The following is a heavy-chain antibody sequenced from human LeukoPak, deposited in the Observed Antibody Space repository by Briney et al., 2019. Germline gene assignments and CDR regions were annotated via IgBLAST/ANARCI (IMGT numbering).Heavy chain of an antibody. V-gene: IGHV3-30*04. CDR2: ISYDGSNK. CDR3: ANLLFGSGSSKFDH. J-gene: IGHJ5*02. D-gene: IGHD3-10*01. CDR1: GFTFSSYA. Sequence: GRSLRLSCAASGFTFSSYAMRWVRQAPGEGLEWVAVISYDGSNKYYADSVKGRFTISRDNSKNTLYLQMDTATDEATAVCYCANLLFGSGSSKFDHWGQGTLVTVSS.